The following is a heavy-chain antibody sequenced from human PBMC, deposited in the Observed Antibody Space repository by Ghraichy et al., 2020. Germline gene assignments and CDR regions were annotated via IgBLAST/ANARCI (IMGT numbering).Heavy chain of an antibody. CDR3: ARDGGYDFWSGYGSRFDP. D-gene: IGHD3-3*01. J-gene: IGHJ5*02. Sequence: GGSLRLSCAASGFTFSSYWMSWVRQAPGKGMEWVANIKQEGSEKYYVDSVKGRFTISRDNAKNSLYLQMNRLRAEDTAVYYCARDGGYDFWSGYGSRFDPWGQGTLITVSS. V-gene: IGHV3-7*01. CDR1: GFTFSSYW. CDR2: IKQEGSEK.